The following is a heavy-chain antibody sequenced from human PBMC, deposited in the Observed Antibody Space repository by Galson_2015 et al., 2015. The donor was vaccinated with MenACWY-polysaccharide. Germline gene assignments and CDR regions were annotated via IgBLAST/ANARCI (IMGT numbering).Heavy chain of an antibody. V-gene: IGHV1-3*01. Sequence: SVKVSCKASGYTFTSYAMHWVRQAPGQRLEWMGWINAGNGNTKYSQKFQGRVTITRDTSASTAYMELSSLRSEDTAVYYCARASGSSYLRYWYFELWGRGTLVTVSS. J-gene: IGHJ2*01. CDR3: ARASGSSYLRYWYFEL. CDR2: INAGNGNT. D-gene: IGHD6-6*01. CDR1: GYTFTSYA.